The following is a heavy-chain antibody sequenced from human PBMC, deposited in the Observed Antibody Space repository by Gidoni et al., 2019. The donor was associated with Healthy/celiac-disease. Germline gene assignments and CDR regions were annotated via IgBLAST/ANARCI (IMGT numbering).Heavy chain of an antibody. V-gene: IGHV3-15*01. CDR2: IKSKTDGGTT. CDR1: GLPFSNAW. CDR3: TTDMWWFGEPVDY. Sequence: EVQLVESGGGLVKPGGSLGPSWQASGLPFSNAWMSWVRQAPGKGLEWVGRIKSKTDGGTTDYAAPVKGRFTISRDDSKNTLYLQMNSLKTEDTAVYYCTTDMWWFGEPVDYWGQGTLVTVSS. D-gene: IGHD3-10*01. J-gene: IGHJ4*02.